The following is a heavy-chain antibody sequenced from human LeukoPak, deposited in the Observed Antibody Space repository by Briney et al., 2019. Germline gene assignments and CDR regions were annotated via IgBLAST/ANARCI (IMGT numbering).Heavy chain of an antibody. CDR3: ARDRRDAFDI. V-gene: IGHV4-31*03. CDR1: GGSISSGGYY. J-gene: IGHJ3*02. CDR2: IYYSGST. Sequence: SETLSLTCTVSGGSISSGGYYWSWIRQHPGKGLEWIGYIYYSGSTYYNPSLKSRFTISVDTSKNQFSLKLSSVTAADTAVYYCARDRRDAFDIWGQGTMVTVSS.